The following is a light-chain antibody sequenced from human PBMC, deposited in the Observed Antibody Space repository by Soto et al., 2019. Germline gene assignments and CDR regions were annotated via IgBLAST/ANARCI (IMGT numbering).Light chain of an antibody. V-gene: IGKV1-8*01. Sequence: IQMTQSPSTLSASVGDRVTITCRASQGISSYLAWYQQKPGKAPKLLIYAASTLQSGVPSRFSGSGSGTDFTLTISCLQSEDFATYYCQQYYSYPQTFGQGTKVAIK. CDR1: QGISSY. CDR3: QQYYSYPQT. CDR2: AAS. J-gene: IGKJ1*01.